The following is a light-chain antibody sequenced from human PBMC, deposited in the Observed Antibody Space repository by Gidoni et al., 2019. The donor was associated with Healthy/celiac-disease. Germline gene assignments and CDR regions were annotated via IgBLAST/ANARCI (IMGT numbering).Light chain of an antibody. CDR2: AAS. CDR3: QQSYNTPYT. CDR1: QSISRF. J-gene: IGKJ2*01. Sequence: DIQMTQSPYSLSASVGDRVTITCRASQSISRFLNWYQQQPGRAPKLLIYAASSLQSGVPSRFTGSGSGTDFTLPISSLQPEDFATYYCQQSYNTPYTFGQGTKLEIK. V-gene: IGKV1-39*01.